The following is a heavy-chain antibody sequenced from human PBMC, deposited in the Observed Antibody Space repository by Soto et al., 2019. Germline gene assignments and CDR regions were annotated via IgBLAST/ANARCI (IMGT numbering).Heavy chain of an antibody. CDR3: AQTYCSSITCYTNSPLGV. CDR1: GFTFTKHA. J-gene: IGHJ6*04. Sequence: PGGSLRLSCATSGFTFTKHAMSWVRQAPGKGLEWVSGISASGHTAYYADSVKGRFTISRDNSRNTLFLQVNGLRAEDTGVYYCAQTYCSSITCYTNSPLGVWGKGTTVTVSS. CDR2: ISASGHTA. D-gene: IGHD2-2*01. V-gene: IGHV3-23*01.